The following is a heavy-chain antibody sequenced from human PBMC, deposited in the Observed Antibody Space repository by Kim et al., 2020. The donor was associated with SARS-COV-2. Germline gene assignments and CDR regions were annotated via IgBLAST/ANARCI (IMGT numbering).Heavy chain of an antibody. J-gene: IGHJ4*02. CDR3: ARRVRFFEKIAY. V-gene: IGHV4-39*01. CDR1: GGSINSSRYH. D-gene: IGHD3-9*01. CDR2: IFYSGST. Sequence: SETLSLTCHVSGGSINSSRYHWAWIRQPPGKELEWIGPIFYSGSTFSNPSLKSRLTMSVDTSKNQFSLRRSSVTAADTAVYYCARRVRFFEKIAYWGQG.